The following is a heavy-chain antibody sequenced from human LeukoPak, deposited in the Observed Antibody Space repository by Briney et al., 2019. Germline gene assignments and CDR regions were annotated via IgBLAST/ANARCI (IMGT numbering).Heavy chain of an antibody. V-gene: IGHV4-34*01. CDR1: GGSFSGYY. J-gene: IGHJ4*02. CDR3: ARGGEYYYDSSGYSFDY. CDR2: INHSGST. D-gene: IGHD3-22*01. Sequence: SETLPLTCAVYGGSFSGYYWSWIRQPPGKGLEWIGEINHSGSTNYNPSLKSRVTISVDTSKNQFSLKLSSVTAADTAVYYCARGGEYYYDSSGYSFDYWGQGTLVTVSS.